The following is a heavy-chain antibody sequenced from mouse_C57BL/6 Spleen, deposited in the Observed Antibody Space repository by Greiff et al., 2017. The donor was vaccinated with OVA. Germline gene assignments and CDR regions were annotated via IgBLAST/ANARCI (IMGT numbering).Heavy chain of an antibody. V-gene: IGHV1-69*01. D-gene: IGHD2-3*01. CDR1: GYTFTSYW. CDR3: AKGNDTYYFDY. CDR2: IDPSDSYT. Sequence: VQLQQSGAELVMPGASVKLSCKASGYTFTSYWMHWVKQRPGQGLEWIGEIDPSDSYTNYNQKFKGKSTLTVDKSSSTAYMQLSSLTSEDSAVYYCAKGNDTYYFDYWGQGTTLTVSS. J-gene: IGHJ2*01.